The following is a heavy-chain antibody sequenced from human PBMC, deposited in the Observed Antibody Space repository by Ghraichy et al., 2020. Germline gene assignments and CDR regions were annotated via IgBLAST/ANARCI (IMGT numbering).Heavy chain of an antibody. Sequence: GESLNISCAASGLSFSSYWMYWVRQAPGKGLEWVSYISTEGRKIDYADSVKGRFTVSRDNAKNTLYLQMDNLRVEDTAVYYCVSNANWGFPGYFNYWGQGILVTVSS. CDR1: GLSFSSYW. J-gene: IGHJ4*02. CDR2: ISTEGRKI. D-gene: IGHD7-27*01. V-gene: IGHV3-74*01. CDR3: VSNANWGFPGYFNY.